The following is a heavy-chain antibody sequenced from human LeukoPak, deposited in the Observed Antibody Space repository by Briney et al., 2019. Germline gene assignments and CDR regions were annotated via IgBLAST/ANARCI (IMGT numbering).Heavy chain of an antibody. CDR3: AKDFGYSWNYDALDI. CDR1: GFTFSSYV. J-gene: IGHJ3*02. V-gene: IGHV3-23*01. Sequence: GGSLRLSCAASGFTFSSYVMSWVRQAPGKGLEWVAALTSSSDTTYYGDSVKGRFTISRDNSKNTLYLQMNSLRSEDTAVYYCAKDFGYSWNYDALDIWGQGTMVTVSS. D-gene: IGHD1-7*01. CDR2: LTSSSDTT.